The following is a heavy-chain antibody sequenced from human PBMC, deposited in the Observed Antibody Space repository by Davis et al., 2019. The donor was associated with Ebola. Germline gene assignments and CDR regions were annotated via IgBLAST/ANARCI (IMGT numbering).Heavy chain of an antibody. V-gene: IGHV3-73*01. CDR3: AKGACSGGSCYSIYYYYGMDV. CDR1: GFTFSGSA. CDR2: IRSKANSYAT. Sequence: GESLKISCAASGFTFSGSAMHWVRQASGKGLEWVGRIRSKANSYATAYAASVKGRFTISRDDSKNTLYLQMNSLRAEDTAVYYCAKGACSGGSCYSIYYYYGMDVWGQGTTVTVSS. J-gene: IGHJ6*02. D-gene: IGHD2-15*01.